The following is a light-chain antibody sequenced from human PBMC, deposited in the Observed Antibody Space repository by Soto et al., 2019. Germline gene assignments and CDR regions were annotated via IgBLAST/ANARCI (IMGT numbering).Light chain of an antibody. CDR3: QQYSNWPWT. CDR2: DAS. Sequence: IVLTQPPGTLSLSPGERATLSCRASQSVRSSYLAWYQQRPGQGPRLLVYDASTRAWTAGIPARFSGSGSGTQFTLTISSLQSEDFALYYCQQYSNWPWTFGQGTKVDIK. CDR1: QSVRSSY. J-gene: IGKJ1*01. V-gene: IGKV3-15*01.